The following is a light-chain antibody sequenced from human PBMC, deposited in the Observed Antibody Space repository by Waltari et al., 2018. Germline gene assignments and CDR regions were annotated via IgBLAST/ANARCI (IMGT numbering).Light chain of an antibody. V-gene: IGKV3-20*01. CDR2: GAS. J-gene: IGKJ1*01. Sequence: EIVLTQSPGTLSLSPGERATLSCRASPSVSRALAWYQQKPGQAPRLLIYGASNSATGIPDRFSGSGSGTDFSLTISRLDPEDVAVYYCQHYERLPATFGQGTKVEIK. CDR1: PSVSRA. CDR3: QHYERLPAT.